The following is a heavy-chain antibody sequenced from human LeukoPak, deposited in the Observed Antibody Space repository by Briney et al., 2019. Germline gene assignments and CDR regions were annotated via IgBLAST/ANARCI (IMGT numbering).Heavy chain of an antibody. Sequence: GGSLRLSCAASGFTFSSYSMNWVRQAPGKGLEWVSYISSGSSTIYYADSVKGRFTISRDNAKNSLYLQMNSLRVEDTAVYYCARESLGGMDVWGQGTTVAVSS. V-gene: IGHV3-48*04. CDR1: GFTFSSYS. J-gene: IGHJ6*02. CDR2: ISSGSSTI. CDR3: ARESLGGMDV.